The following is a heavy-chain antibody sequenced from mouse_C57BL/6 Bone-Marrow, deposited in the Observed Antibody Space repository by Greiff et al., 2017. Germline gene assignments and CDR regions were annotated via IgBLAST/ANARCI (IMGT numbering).Heavy chain of an antibody. V-gene: IGHV2-6*03. CDR3: ARERTVVATGAMDY. J-gene: IGHJ4*01. CDR2: IWSDGST. D-gene: IGHD1-1*01. CDR1: GFSFTSYG. Sequence: QVQLKESGPGLVAPSQSLSITCTVSGFSFTSYGVHWVRQPPGKGLEWLVVIWSDGSTTYNSALKSRLSISKDNSKSHVFLKMNSLQTDDTAMYYCARERTVVATGAMDYWGQGTSVTVSS.